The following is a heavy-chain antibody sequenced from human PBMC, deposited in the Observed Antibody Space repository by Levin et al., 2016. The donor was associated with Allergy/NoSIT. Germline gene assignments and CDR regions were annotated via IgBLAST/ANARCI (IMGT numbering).Heavy chain of an antibody. J-gene: IGHJ3*02. Sequence: ASVKVSCKASGYTFTGYYVHWVRQAPGQGLEWIGWINTKNGGTNFAQRFLGRVTMTRDTSISTAYMELSSLTSDDTAIYYCARDPDNGYNDAFDIWGQGTMVTVSS. D-gene: IGHD5-12*01. CDR1: GYTFTGYY. CDR3: ARDPDNGYNDAFDI. CDR2: INTKNGGT. V-gene: IGHV1-2*02.